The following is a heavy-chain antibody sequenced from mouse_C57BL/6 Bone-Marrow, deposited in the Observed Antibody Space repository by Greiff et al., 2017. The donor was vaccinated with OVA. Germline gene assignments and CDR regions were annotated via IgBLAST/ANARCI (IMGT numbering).Heavy chain of an antibody. CDR2: LTPNYGTT. J-gene: IGHJ2*01. CDR3: ARDPPYYGSSPYYFDD. CDR1: GYSFTDYN. Sequence: VQLKESGPELVKPGASVKISCKASGYSFTDYNMNWVKPSNGTSLEWIGVLTPNYGTTSYNQKFKGKAPLTVDQSSSTAYMQLNSPTSEDSAVYYCARDPPYYGSSPYYFDDWGQGTTLTVAS. D-gene: IGHD1-1*01. V-gene: IGHV1-39*01.